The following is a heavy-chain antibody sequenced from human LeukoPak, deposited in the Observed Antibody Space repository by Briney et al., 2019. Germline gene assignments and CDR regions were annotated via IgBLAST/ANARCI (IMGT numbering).Heavy chain of an antibody. J-gene: IGHJ6*02. CDR2: IISNGDST. V-gene: IGHV3-64D*09. Sequence: GGSLRLSCSASGFTFSRYGMHWVRQAPGKGLEYVSAIISNGDSTYYADSVKGRFTISRDNAKNTLYLQMSSLRPDDTAVYYCVNPGWYYDSSGYSYYYGMDVWGQGTTVTVSS. CDR3: VNPGWYYDSSGYSYYYGMDV. D-gene: IGHD3-22*01. CDR1: GFTFSRYG.